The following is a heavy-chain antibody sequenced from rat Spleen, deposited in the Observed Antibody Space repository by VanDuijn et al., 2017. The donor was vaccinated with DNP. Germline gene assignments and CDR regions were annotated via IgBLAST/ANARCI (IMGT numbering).Heavy chain of an antibody. J-gene: IGHJ1*01. V-gene: IGHV1-43*01. CDR3: ARRRLPYWYFDF. CDR2: INTGSGGT. D-gene: IGHD1-4*01. CDR1: GYTFTTYY. Sequence: QVQLQQSGAELAKPGSSVMISCRASGYTFTTYYIGWIKQTTGQGLDYIGYINTGSGGTNYNEKFRGKATLTVDTSSSTAFMQLSSLTPDDSAVYYCARRRLPYWYFDFWGPGTMVTVSS.